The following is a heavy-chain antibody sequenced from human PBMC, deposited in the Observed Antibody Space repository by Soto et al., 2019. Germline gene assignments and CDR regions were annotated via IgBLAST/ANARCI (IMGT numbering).Heavy chain of an antibody. CDR3: ATGGGRCARCSEY. Sequence: EVQLVEAGGGLVQPGGSLRLSCAASGFTVSSNYMSWVRQAPGKGLEWVSVIYGGGSTYYADSVKGRFTISRHNSKNTLYLQMNSLRAEDTAVYYCATGGGRCARCSEYWGQGTLVTVSS. J-gene: IGHJ4*02. CDR2: IYGGGST. D-gene: IGHD2-15*01. V-gene: IGHV3-53*04. CDR1: GFTVSSNY.